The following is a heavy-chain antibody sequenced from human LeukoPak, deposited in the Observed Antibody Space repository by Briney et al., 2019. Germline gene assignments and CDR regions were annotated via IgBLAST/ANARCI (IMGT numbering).Heavy chain of an antibody. D-gene: IGHD5-24*01. J-gene: IGHJ3*01. CDR1: GGSISSSNW. V-gene: IGHV4-4*02. CDR2: VSHNGST. CDR3: ARDQSFEMDAFDV. Sequence: SETLSLTCAVSGGSISSSNWWSWVRQPPGKGLEWIGEVSHNGSTVYNPSLESRITISVDTSKKQFSLRVNSVTVADAAVYYCARDQSFEMDAFDVWGQGTMVTVSS.